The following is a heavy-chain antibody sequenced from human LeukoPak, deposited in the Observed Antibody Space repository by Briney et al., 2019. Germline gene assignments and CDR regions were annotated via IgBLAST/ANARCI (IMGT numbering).Heavy chain of an antibody. CDR3: ARDPYAETHYYAFDI. CDR1: GLTFSSYS. CDR2: ISSSSSTI. J-gene: IGHJ4*02. Sequence: GGSLRLSCAASGLTFSSYSMNWVRQAPGKGLEWVSYISSSSSTIYYADSVKGRFTISRDNAKNSLYLQMNSLRAEDTAVYYCARDPYAETHYYAFDIWGQGTLVTVSS. V-gene: IGHV3-48*01. D-gene: IGHD3-10*01.